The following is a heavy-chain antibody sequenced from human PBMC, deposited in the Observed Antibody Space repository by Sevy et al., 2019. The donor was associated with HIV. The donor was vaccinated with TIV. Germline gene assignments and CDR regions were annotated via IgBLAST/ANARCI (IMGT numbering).Heavy chain of an antibody. D-gene: IGHD3-3*01. CDR2: INPNSDDT. J-gene: IGHJ6*02. Sequence: ASVKVSCQASANSFTAYYIHWVRQAPGRGLEWMGWINPNSDDTKYAQNFQERVTMTADPSSSTAYMELSSLTSDDTAVYYCARDRMIFGGGGGMFVWGQGTTVTVSS. CDR1: ANSFTAYY. V-gene: IGHV1-2*02. CDR3: ARDRMIFGGGGGMFV.